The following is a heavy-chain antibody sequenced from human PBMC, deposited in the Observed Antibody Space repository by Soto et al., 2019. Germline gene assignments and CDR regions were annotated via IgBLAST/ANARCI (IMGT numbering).Heavy chain of an antibody. J-gene: IGHJ4*02. CDR1: GGSISSSDYY. V-gene: IGHV4-39*07. Sequence: SETLSLTCTVSGGSISSSDYYWGWVRQPPGKGLEWIGTISYSGSTFYNPSLKSQVTISVDASKNQFSLKLSSVSAADTAVYYCARDGSGYDFWSGPSFFDYWGPGTLVTVSS. CDR3: ARDGSGYDFWSGPSFFDY. CDR2: ISYSGST. D-gene: IGHD3-3*01.